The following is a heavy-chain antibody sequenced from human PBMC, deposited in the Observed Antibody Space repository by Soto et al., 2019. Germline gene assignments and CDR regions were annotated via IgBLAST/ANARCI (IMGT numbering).Heavy chain of an antibody. CDR1: GGSISSYY. CDR3: AREYANAPEAFDF. D-gene: IGHD2-2*01. Sequence: SETLSLTCTVSGGSISSYYWSWIRQPAGKGLEWIGRIYTSGSTNYNPSLKSRVTMSVDTSRNQFSLKLSSVTAADTAVFYCAREYANAPEAFDFWGQGALVTVSS. J-gene: IGHJ4*02. CDR2: IYTSGST. V-gene: IGHV4-4*07.